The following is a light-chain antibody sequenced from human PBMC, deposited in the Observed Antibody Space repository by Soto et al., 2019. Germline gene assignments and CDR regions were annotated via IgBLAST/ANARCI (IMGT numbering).Light chain of an antibody. J-gene: IGKJ5*01. CDR1: QAVNTR. CDR2: LAS. V-gene: IGKV3D-15*01. CDR3: QQFHNWPPIT. Sequence: EIVLTQSPATLSSFPSDRVTLSCRASQAVNTRLAWYQHKPGQAPRLLIYLASNRAAGVPARFSGSGSGTEFTLTISSLQSEDFAVYYCQQFHNWPPITFGQGTRLEIK.